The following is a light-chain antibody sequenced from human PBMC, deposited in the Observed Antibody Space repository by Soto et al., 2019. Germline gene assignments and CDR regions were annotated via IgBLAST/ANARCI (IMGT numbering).Light chain of an antibody. CDR2: EVS. V-gene: IGLV2-8*01. J-gene: IGLJ2*01. CDR3: SSYAGNNNVV. Sequence: QSALTQPPSASGSPGQAVTISCTGTSSDVGGYNYVSWYQQYPGKAPKLMIYEVSKRPSGVPDRFPGSKSGNTASLTDSGLQAEDEADYHCSSYAGNNNVVFGGGTKLTVL. CDR1: SSDVGGYNY.